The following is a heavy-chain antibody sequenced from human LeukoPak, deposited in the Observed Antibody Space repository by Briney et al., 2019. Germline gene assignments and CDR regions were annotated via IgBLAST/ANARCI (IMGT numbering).Heavy chain of an antibody. Sequence: PGGSLRLSCAASGFPLSSFAMSWVRQAPGKGLEWVSGISGSGDDTNYADPVKGRFTISRDNSKNTLYLQMNSLRAEDTAVYYCAKARSLYYYDGSGYFLPIYYFDYWGQGTRVTVSS. V-gene: IGHV3-23*01. J-gene: IGHJ4*02. CDR3: AKARSLYYYDGSGYFLPIYYFDY. D-gene: IGHD3-22*01. CDR1: GFPLSSFA. CDR2: ISGSGDDT.